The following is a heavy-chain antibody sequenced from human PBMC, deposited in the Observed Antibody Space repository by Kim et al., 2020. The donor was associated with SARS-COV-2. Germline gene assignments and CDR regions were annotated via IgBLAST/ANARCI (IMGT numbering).Heavy chain of an antibody. D-gene: IGHD6-19*01. V-gene: IGHV3-7*01. J-gene: IGHJ3*02. CDR3: AVAGAGDFDI. CDR2: IKEDGSDE. Sequence: GVSLRLSCAASGFTLSDYRLTWVRQAPGKGLEWVATIKEDGSDEYYVDSVKGRFTISRDNAKKSPYLQLNSLRVEDTAMYYCAVAGAGDFDIWGQGTAVTVSS. CDR1: GFTLSDYR.